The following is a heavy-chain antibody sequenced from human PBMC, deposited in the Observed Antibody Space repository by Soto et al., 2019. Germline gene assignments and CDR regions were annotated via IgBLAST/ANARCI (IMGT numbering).Heavy chain of an antibody. V-gene: IGHV3-13*01. CDR1: RFTFSSYD. D-gene: IGHD6-13*01. CDR3: ASGGWGSSWYEGGSRIDY. Sequence: EVQLVESGGGLVQPGGSLRLSCAASRFTFSSYDMHWVRQVTGKGLEWVSAIGAAGDTYYPDSVKGRFTISRGNAKNSLYLQMTSLRAEDTAVYYCASGGWGSSWYEGGSRIDYWGQGTLVTVSS. CDR2: IGAAGDT. J-gene: IGHJ4*02.